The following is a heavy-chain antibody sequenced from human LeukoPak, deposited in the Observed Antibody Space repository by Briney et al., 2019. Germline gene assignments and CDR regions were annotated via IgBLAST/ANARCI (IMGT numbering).Heavy chain of an antibody. CDR3: ARDDGGSSWSRAFDI. Sequence: PSETLSLTCTVSGGSISSSNYYWGWIRQPPGKGLEWIGNIYYTGSTYYNPSLKSRVTFSADTSKNQFSLKLSSVTAADTAVYYCARDDGGSSWSRAFDIWGQGTMVTVSS. CDR1: GGSISSSNYY. D-gene: IGHD6-13*01. CDR2: IYYTGST. V-gene: IGHV4-39*07. J-gene: IGHJ3*02.